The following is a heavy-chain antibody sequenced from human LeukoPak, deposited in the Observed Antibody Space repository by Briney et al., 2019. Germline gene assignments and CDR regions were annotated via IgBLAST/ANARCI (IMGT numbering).Heavy chain of an antibody. Sequence: ASVKVSCKASGYTFTSYGISWVRQAPGQGLEWMGWISAYNGNTNYAQKLQGRVTMTTDTSTSTAYMELRSLRSDDTAVYYCARDRKGYDILTGYYYFDYWGQGTLVTVSS. J-gene: IGHJ4*02. CDR1: GYTFTSYG. CDR3: ARDRKGYDILTGYYYFDY. D-gene: IGHD3-9*01. V-gene: IGHV1-18*01. CDR2: ISAYNGNT.